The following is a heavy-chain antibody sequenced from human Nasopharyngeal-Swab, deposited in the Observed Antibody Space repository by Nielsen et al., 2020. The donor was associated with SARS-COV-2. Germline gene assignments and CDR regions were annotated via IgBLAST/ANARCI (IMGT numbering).Heavy chain of an antibody. CDR2: IYYSGST. Sequence: WIPQPPGKGLEWIGYIYYSGSTYYNPSLKSRVTISVDTSKNQFSLKLSSVTAADTAVYYCARDRTDYDILTGWSYYGMDVWGQGTTVTVSS. V-gene: IGHV4-31*02. D-gene: IGHD3-9*01. J-gene: IGHJ6*02. CDR3: ARDRTDYDILTGWSYYGMDV.